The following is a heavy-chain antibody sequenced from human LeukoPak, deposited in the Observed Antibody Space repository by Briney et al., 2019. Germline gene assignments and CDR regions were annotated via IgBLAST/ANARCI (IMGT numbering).Heavy chain of an antibody. J-gene: IGHJ4*02. V-gene: IGHV4-4*07. Sequence: SETLSLTCTVSGGSISSYYWSWIRHPAPRQLEWIGRIHASGSTNYHLSLKSRVTMSVDTSQNQFSLKVRSVTAADTAVYYCARGVFFGITAPDYWGQGTLVTVSS. CDR1: GGSISSYY. D-gene: IGHD3-3*01. CDR3: ARGVFFGITAPDY. CDR2: IHASGST.